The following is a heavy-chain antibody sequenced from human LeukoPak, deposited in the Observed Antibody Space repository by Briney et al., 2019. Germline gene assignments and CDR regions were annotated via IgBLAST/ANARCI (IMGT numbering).Heavy chain of an antibody. D-gene: IGHD6-13*01. Sequence: SETLSLTCTVSGGSISSSSYYWGWIRQPPGKGLEWIGNFYYSGNTYSNPSLKSRVTISVDTSKNQFSLKVISVTAADTAVYYCARDVIAAAGSFDPWGQGTLVTVSS. J-gene: IGHJ5*02. CDR3: ARDVIAAAGSFDP. V-gene: IGHV4-39*07. CDR1: GGSISSSSYY. CDR2: FYYSGNT.